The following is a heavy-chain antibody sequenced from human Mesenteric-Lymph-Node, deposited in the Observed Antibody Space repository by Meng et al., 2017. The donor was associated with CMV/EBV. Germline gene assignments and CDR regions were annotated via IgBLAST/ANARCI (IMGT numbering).Heavy chain of an antibody. J-gene: IGHJ6*02. Sequence: ASVKVSCKASGYTFTSYDINWVRQATGQGLEWMGWMNPNSGNTGYAQKFQGRVTMTRNTSISTAYMELSSLRSEDTAVYYCARDEEPGLYYYYGMDVWGQGTTVTVSS. D-gene: IGHD1-26*01. V-gene: IGHV1-8*01. CDR1: GYTFTSYD. CDR3: ARDEEPGLYYYYGMDV. CDR2: MNPNSGNT.